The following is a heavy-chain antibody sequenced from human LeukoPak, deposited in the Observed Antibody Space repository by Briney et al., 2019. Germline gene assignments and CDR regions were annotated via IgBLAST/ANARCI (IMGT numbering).Heavy chain of an antibody. CDR3: ARDLSGPFQADYYDSSGYHGWFDP. D-gene: IGHD3-22*01. CDR1: GGSISSYY. CDR2: IYYSGST. Sequence: PSEALSLTCTVSGGSISSYYWSWIRQPPGKGLEWIGYIYYSGSTNYNPSLKSRVTISVDTSKNQFSLKLSSVTAADTAVYYCARDLSGPFQADYYDSSGYHGWFDPWGQGTLVTVSS. V-gene: IGHV4-59*01. J-gene: IGHJ5*02.